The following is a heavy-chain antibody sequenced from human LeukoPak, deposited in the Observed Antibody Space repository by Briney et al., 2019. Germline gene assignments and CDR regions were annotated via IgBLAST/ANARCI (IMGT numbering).Heavy chain of an antibody. CDR1: GYTLTELS. D-gene: IGHD3-22*01. Sequence: ASVKVSCKVSGYTLTELSMHWVRQAPGKGLEWMGGFDPEDGGTIYAQKFQGRVTMTEDTSTDTAYMELSSLRSEGTAVHYCATPTRGSGYYYDFDYWGQGTLVTVSS. CDR3: ATPTRGSGYYYDFDY. J-gene: IGHJ4*02. V-gene: IGHV1-24*01. CDR2: FDPEDGGT.